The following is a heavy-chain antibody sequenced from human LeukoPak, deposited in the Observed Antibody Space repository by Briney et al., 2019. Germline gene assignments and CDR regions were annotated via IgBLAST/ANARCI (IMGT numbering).Heavy chain of an antibody. CDR2: INPNSGGT. CDR3: ASSPDRNTIFGVVIRTSYYYYYMDV. Sequence: GASVKVSCKASGYTFTGYYMHWVRQAPGQGLGWMGRINPNSGGTNYAQKFQGRVTMTRDTSISTAYMELSRLRSDDTAVYYCASSPDRNTIFGVVIRTSYYYYYMDVWGKGTTVTVSS. D-gene: IGHD3-3*01. CDR1: GYTFTGYY. J-gene: IGHJ6*03. V-gene: IGHV1-2*06.